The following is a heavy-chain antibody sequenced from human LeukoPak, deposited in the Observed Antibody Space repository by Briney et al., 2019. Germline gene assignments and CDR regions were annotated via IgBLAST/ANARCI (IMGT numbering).Heavy chain of an antibody. D-gene: IGHD2-15*01. CDR1: GGSFSGYY. V-gene: IGHV4-34*01. CDR3: ARVFCSGGNCWQY. J-gene: IGHJ4*02. CDR2: INHSGST. Sequence: PSETLSLTCAVYGGSFSGYYWSWIRQPPGKGLEWIGEINHSGSTNYNPSLKSRVAISVDTSKNQFSLKLSSVTAADTAVYYCARVFCSGGNCWQYWGQGTLVTVSS.